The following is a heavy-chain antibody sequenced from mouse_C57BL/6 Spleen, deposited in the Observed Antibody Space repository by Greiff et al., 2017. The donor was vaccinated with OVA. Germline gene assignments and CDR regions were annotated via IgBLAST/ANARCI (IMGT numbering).Heavy chain of an antibody. Sequence: VQLQQSGPELVKPGASVKISCKASGYTSTDYYMNWVKQSHGKSLEWIGDINPNNGGTSYNQKFKGKATLTVDKSSSTAYMELRSLTSEDSAVYYCARLEDYAWFAYWGQGTLVTVSA. CDR3: ARLEDYAWFAY. V-gene: IGHV1-26*01. CDR2: INPNNGGT. J-gene: IGHJ3*01. D-gene: IGHD2-4*01. CDR1: GYTSTDYY.